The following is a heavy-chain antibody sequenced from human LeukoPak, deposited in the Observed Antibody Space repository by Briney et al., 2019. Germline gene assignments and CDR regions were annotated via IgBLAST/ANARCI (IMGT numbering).Heavy chain of an antibody. J-gene: IGHJ4*02. CDR2: IWYGGSNK. CDR3: AKGPYDSSGYYYED. Sequence: GGSLRLSCAASGFTFSSYGMHWVRQAPGKGREWVAVIWYGGSNKYYADSVKGRFTISRDNSKNTLYLQMNSLRAEDTAVYYCAKGPYDSSGYYYEDWGQGTLVTVSS. CDR1: GFTFSSYG. D-gene: IGHD3-22*01. V-gene: IGHV3-30*02.